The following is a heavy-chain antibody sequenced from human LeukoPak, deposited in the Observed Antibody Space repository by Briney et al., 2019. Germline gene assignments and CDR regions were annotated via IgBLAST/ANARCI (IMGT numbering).Heavy chain of an antibody. CDR2: ISGSGGST. CDR3: ARGAYSSGRLVLPDY. Sequence: GGTLRLSCAASGFTFSSYGMSWVRQAPGKGLEWVSAISGSGGSTYYADSVKGRFTISRDNSKNTLYLQMNSLRAEDTAVYYCARGAYSSGRLVLPDYWGQGTLVTVSS. J-gene: IGHJ4*02. V-gene: IGHV3-23*01. CDR1: GFTFSSYG. D-gene: IGHD6-19*01.